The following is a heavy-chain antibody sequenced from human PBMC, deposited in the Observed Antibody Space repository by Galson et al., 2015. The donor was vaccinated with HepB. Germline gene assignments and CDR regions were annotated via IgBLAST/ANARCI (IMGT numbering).Heavy chain of an antibody. D-gene: IGHD5-18*01. CDR2: ISGFGENT. CDR1: GFTFFTSA. CDR3: AKGGHYSPFDP. J-gene: IGHJ5*02. V-gene: IGHV3-23*01. Sequence: SLRLSCAASGFTFFTSARSWVRQAPGKGLEWVSTISGFGENTYYADSVKGRFTVSRDSSRNMVYLQMNSLRAEDTAIFYCAKGGHYSPFDPWGQGTLVTVSS.